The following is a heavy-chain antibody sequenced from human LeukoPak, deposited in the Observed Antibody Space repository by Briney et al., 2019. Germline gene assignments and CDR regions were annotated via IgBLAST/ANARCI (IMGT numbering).Heavy chain of an antibody. Sequence: GGSLRLSCAASGFTFSSYAMSWVRQAPGKGLEWVSAISGSGGSTYYADSVKGRFTISRDNSKNTLYLQMNRLRAEDTAIYYCAKDPTAGGYGDYDYFDYWGQGTLVTVSS. CDR1: GFTFSSYA. CDR2: ISGSGGST. V-gene: IGHV3-23*01. J-gene: IGHJ4*02. D-gene: IGHD4-17*01. CDR3: AKDPTAGGYGDYDYFDY.